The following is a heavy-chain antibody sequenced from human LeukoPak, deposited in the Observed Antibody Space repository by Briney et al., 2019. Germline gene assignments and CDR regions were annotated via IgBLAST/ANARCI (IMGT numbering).Heavy chain of an antibody. CDR1: GYTFRNYA. J-gene: IGHJ4*02. CDR3: AKSVIEVGSYDVAFDY. D-gene: IGHD5-12*01. Sequence: GESLRLSCATSGYTFRNYAMSWVRQARGKGLEWVSCITISGHKTYYADSVKGRFTISRDNSKNTLYLQMNTLRADDTAVYYCAKSVIEVGSYDVAFDYWGQGTLVTVSS. CDR2: ITISGHKT. V-gene: IGHV3-23*01.